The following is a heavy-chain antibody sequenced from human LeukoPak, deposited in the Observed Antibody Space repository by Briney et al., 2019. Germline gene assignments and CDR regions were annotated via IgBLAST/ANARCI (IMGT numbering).Heavy chain of an antibody. CDR3: AKDRIGALTAAAGTGY. CDR2: IRYDGSNK. CDR1: GFTFSSYG. Sequence: PGGSLRLSCAASGFTFSSYGMHWVRQARGKGLEWVAFIRYDGSNKYYADSVKGRFTISRGNSKNTLYLQMNSLRAEDTAVYYCAKDRIGALTAAAGTGYWGQGTLVTVSS. J-gene: IGHJ4*02. V-gene: IGHV3-30*02. D-gene: IGHD6-13*01.